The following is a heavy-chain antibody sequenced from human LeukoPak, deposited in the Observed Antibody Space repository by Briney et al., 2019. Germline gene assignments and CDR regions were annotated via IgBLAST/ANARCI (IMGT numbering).Heavy chain of an antibody. V-gene: IGHV3-7*01. CDR2: IKGDGSKQ. Sequence: GGSLRLSCAASGLAFSANSMSWVRQAPGKGLEWVANIKGDGSKQYYVDSVKGRFTISRDNAKNSLYLQMYSLTAEDTAVYYCARDGDRSCGDYWGQGTLVTVSS. D-gene: IGHD2-2*01. J-gene: IGHJ4*02. CDR1: GLAFSANS. CDR3: ARDGDRSCGDY.